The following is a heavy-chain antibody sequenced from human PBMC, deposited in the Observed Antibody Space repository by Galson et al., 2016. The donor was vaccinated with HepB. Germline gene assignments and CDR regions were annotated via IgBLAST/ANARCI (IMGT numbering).Heavy chain of an antibody. CDR2: ISAYNGNT. D-gene: IGHD5-18*01. CDR1: GYTSNTYG. CDR3: ARDPEWIQLWGTPPRFYYMDV. Sequence: SVKVSCKASGYTSNTYGITWVRQAPGQGLQWMGWISAYNGNTNYAQKFQGRFSMTKDTSTGTAYMELRRLRPDDTAVYYCARDPEWIQLWGTPPRFYYMDVWGTGTTITVSS. J-gene: IGHJ6*03. V-gene: IGHV1-18*01.